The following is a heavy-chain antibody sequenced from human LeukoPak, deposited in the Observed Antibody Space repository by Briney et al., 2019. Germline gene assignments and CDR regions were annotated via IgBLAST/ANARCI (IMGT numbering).Heavy chain of an antibody. CDR2: MNPNSGNT. J-gene: IGHJ4*02. V-gene: IGHV1-8*03. CDR1: RYTFTSYD. Sequence: ASVKVSCKASRYTFTSYDINWVRQATGQGLEWMGWMNPNSGNTGYAQKFQGRVTITRNTSISTAYMELSSLRSEDTAVYYCARDPSHTSGPLGYWGQGTLVTVSS. CDR3: ARDPSHTSGPLGY. D-gene: IGHD3-22*01.